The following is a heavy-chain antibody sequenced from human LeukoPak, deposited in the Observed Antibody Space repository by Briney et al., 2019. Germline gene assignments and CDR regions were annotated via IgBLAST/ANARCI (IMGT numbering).Heavy chain of an antibody. J-gene: IGHJ6*02. CDR1: GGSISSSSYY. CDR2: IYYSGST. Sequence: SETLSLTCTVSGGSISSSSYYWGWIRQPPGKGLEWIGSIYYSGSTYYNPSLKSRVTISVDTSKNQFSLKLSSVTAADTAVYYCARALLTHNSSHLYYYYGMDVWGQGTTVAVSS. CDR3: ARALLTHNSSHLYYYYGMDV. D-gene: IGHD1-1*01. V-gene: IGHV4-39*07.